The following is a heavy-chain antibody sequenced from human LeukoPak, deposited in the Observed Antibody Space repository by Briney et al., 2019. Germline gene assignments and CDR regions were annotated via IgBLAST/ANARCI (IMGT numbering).Heavy chain of an antibody. V-gene: IGHV3-30*19. CDR2: ISYDGNNK. Sequence: GSLRLSCVGSGFTFRSYGMHWVRQAPGKGLEWVAVISYDGNNKYYADSVEGRFTISRDNSKNTLYLQMNSLRAEDTAVYYCARDRDSGSYYDYWGQGTLVTVSS. CDR1: GFTFRSYG. J-gene: IGHJ4*02. D-gene: IGHD1-26*01. CDR3: ARDRDSGSYYDY.